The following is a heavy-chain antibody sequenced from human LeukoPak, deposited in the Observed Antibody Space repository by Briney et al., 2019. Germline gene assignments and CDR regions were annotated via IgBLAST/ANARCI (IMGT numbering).Heavy chain of an antibody. CDR2: IWYDGSNK. CDR1: GFTFSSYG. Sequence: GGSLRLSCAASGFTFSSYGMHWVRQAPGKGLEWVAVIWYDGSNKYYADSVKGRFTISRDNSKNTLYLQMNSLRAEDTAVYYCARESKAESNLPRVGATRYYYYYGMDVWGQGTTVTVSS. J-gene: IGHJ6*02. D-gene: IGHD1-26*01. CDR3: ARESKAESNLPRVGATRYYYYYGMDV. V-gene: IGHV3-33*01.